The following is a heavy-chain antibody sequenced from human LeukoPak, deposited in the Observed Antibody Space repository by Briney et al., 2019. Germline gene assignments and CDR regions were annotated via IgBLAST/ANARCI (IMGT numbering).Heavy chain of an antibody. CDR2: IRYDGSNK. V-gene: IGHV3-30*02. D-gene: IGHD1-14*01. CDR1: GFTFSDYA. Sequence: PGGSLRLSCAASGFTFSDYAMHWVRQAPGKGLEWVAFIRYDGSNKYYADSVKGRFTISRDNSKNTLYLQLNSLRAEDTAVYYCAKKRGQGKSDSGNYFDDWGQGTLVTVSP. CDR3: AKKRGQGKSDSGNYFDD. J-gene: IGHJ4*02.